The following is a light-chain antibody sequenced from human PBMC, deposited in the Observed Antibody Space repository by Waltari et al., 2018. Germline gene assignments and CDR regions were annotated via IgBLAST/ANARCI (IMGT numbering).Light chain of an antibody. Sequence: DIVMTQSPDSLAVSLGERAIINCKSSQSVLYSSNNKNDLAWYQKKPGQPPKLLIYWASTRESGVPDRFSGSGSGTDFTLTISSLQAEDVAVYYCQQYYSTPLTFGGGTKVEIK. CDR3: QQYYSTPLT. CDR1: QSVLYSSNNKND. J-gene: IGKJ4*01. CDR2: WAS. V-gene: IGKV4-1*01.